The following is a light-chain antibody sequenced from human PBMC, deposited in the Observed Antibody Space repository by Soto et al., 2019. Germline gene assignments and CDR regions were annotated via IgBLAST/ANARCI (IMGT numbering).Light chain of an antibody. CDR3: AVWDDSLNGVL. J-gene: IGLJ2*01. CDR2: GNN. CDR1: SYNIGSNS. V-gene: IGLV1-44*01. Sequence: QTVVTQPPSASGTPGQRVTISCSGTSYNIGSNSVNWYQHLPGTAPKLLIFGNNQWPAGVPDRFSGSKSGTSASLAISGLQSEDEADYYCAVWDDSLNGVLFGGGTKLTVL.